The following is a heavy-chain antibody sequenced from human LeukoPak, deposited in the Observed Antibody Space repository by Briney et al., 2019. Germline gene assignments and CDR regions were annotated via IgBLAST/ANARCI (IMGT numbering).Heavy chain of an antibody. J-gene: IGHJ4*02. CDR3: AKAIVAKIRGAFDC. Sequence: PGGSLRLSSAASGFTFSSYAMSWVRQAPGKGLEWVSALSGSGGSTYYADSVKGRFTISRDNSKNTLYLQMNSLRAEDTAVYYCAKAIVAKIRGAFDCWGQGTLVTVSS. D-gene: IGHD5-12*01. V-gene: IGHV3-23*01. CDR2: LSGSGGST. CDR1: GFTFSSYA.